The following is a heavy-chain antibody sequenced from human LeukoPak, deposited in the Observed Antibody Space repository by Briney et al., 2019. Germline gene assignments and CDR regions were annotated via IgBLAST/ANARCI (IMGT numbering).Heavy chain of an antibody. V-gene: IGHV4-34*01. CDR2: INHSGST. D-gene: IGHD2-15*01. Sequence: SETLSLTCAIYGGSFNDHYWTWIRQPPGKGLEWIGEINHSGSTNYNPSLKSRVTISVDKAKNQFSLKVSSVTAADTAIYHCARRITVYYYMDVWGKGTTVTVSS. J-gene: IGHJ6*03. CDR1: GGSFNDHY. CDR3: ARRITVYYYMDV.